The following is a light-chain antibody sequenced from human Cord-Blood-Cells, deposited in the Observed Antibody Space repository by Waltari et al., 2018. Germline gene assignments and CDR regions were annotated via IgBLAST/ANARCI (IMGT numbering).Light chain of an antibody. CDR2: KAY. J-gene: IGKJ1*01. V-gene: IGKV1-5*03. CDR1: QSISSW. Sequence: DIQMTQSPSTLSASVGDRVTITCRASQSISSWLAWYQQKPGKAPKLLIYKAYRLESGVPSRFSGSGSGTEFTLTISSLQPDDFATYYCQQYNSYSVTFGQGTKVEIK. CDR3: QQYNSYSVT.